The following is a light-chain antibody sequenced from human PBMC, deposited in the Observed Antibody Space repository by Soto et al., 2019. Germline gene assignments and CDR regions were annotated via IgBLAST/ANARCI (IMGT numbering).Light chain of an antibody. CDR1: SSDVGAYNY. CDR2: DVS. Sequence: QSALTQPASVSGSPGQSITISCTGTSSDVGAYNYVSWYQQHPGKVPKLMIYDVSDRHSGVSNRFSGSKSGNTASLTISGLQAEDEADYYCSSFTRSNSYVFGTGTKVTVL. CDR3: SSFTRSNSYV. V-gene: IGLV2-14*03. J-gene: IGLJ1*01.